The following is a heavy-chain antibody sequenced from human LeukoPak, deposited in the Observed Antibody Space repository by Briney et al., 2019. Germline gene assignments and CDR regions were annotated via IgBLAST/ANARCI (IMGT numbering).Heavy chain of an antibody. CDR1: GCTFSGYY. Sequence: ASVKVSCKASGCTFSGYYIHWVRRAPGQGLEWMGWINPHSGGTNYAQNFQDRVTLTRDTSISTAYMELSRLRSDDTAVYYCTRTNGGYEYNWGQGTLVTVSS. D-gene: IGHD5-12*01. V-gene: IGHV1-2*02. CDR3: TRTNGGYEYN. CDR2: INPHSGGT. J-gene: IGHJ4*02.